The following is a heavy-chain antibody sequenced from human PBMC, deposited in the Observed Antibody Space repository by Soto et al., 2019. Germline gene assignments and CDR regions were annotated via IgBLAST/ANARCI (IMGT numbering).Heavy chain of an antibody. CDR2: IWNDGSNK. CDR3: ARALFPDVDIYAMDV. Sequence: PGWALRLSCAASGFTFRDQAMRWVRQAPGKGREWLAIIWNDGSNKFYAGSVQGRFTISRDNSKNTVYLQMNTLSAEDTAVYYCARALFPDVDIYAMDVWGQGATVTASS. V-gene: IGHV3-33*01. D-gene: IGHD5-12*01. J-gene: IGHJ6*02. CDR1: GFTFRDQA.